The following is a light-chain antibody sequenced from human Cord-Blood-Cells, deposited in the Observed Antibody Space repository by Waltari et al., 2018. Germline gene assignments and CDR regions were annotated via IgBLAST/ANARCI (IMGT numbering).Light chain of an antibody. CDR1: SSDVGGYNY. Sequence: QSALTQPASVSGSPGQSITISCTGTSSDVGGYNYVSWYQQHPGKAPKLMIYDVSKLPSGVSNRFSGSKSGNTASLTSSGLQAEDEADYYCSSYTSSSTLVFGGGTKLTVL. V-gene: IGLV2-14*01. CDR3: SSYTSSSTLV. CDR2: DVS. J-gene: IGLJ3*02.